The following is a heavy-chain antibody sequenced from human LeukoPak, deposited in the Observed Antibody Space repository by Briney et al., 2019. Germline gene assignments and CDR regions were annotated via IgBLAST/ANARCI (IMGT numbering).Heavy chain of an antibody. Sequence: SETLSLTCTVSGGSISSYYWSWIRQPPGKGLEWIGYIYYSGSTNYNPSLKSRVTISVDTSKNQFSLKLSSVTAADTAVYYCARVPAIYSSSSFHFDYWGQGTLVTVSS. CDR3: ARVPAIYSSSSFHFDY. CDR1: GGSISSYY. CDR2: IYYSGST. V-gene: IGHV4-59*01. D-gene: IGHD6-6*01. J-gene: IGHJ4*02.